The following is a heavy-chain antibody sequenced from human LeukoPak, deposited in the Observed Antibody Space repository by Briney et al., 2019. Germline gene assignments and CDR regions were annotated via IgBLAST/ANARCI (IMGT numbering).Heavy chain of an antibody. Sequence: PSETLSLTCTVSGGSISSYYWSWIRQPAGKGLEWIGRIYTSGSTNYNPSLKSRVTMSVDTSKNQFSLKLSSVTAADTAVYYCARDLTIPYTATDKYYFDYWGQGTLVTVSS. J-gene: IGHJ4*02. V-gene: IGHV4-4*07. CDR1: GGSISSYY. CDR3: ARDLTIPYTATDKYYFDY. CDR2: IYTSGST. D-gene: IGHD5-18*01.